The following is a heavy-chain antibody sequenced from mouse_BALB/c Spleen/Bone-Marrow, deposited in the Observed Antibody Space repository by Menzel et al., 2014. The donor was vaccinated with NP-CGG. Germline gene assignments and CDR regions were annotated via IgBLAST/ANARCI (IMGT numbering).Heavy chain of an antibody. Sequence: VQLQQSGAELVKPGASVKLSCTASGFNIXDTYMHWVKQRPEQGLEWIGRIDPANGNTKYDPKFQGKATITADTFSNTAYLQLSSLTSEDTAVYYCARGGTTATWYFDVWGAGTTVTVSS. CDR2: IDPANGNT. CDR3: ARGGTTATWYFDV. CDR1: GFNIXDTY. J-gene: IGHJ1*01. D-gene: IGHD1-2*01. V-gene: IGHV14-3*02.